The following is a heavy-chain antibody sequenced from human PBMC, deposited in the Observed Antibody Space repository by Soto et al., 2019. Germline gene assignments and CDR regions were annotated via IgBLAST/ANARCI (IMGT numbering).Heavy chain of an antibody. CDR3: AKGDGYNSVDYYYYYGMDV. Sequence: LRLSCAASGFTFSSYAMSWVRQAPGKGLEWVSAISGSGGSTYYADSVKGRFTISRDNSKNTLYLQMNSLRAEDTAVYYYAKGDGYNSVDYYYYYGMDVWGQGTTVTVSS. J-gene: IGHJ6*02. V-gene: IGHV3-23*01. CDR2: ISGSGGST. D-gene: IGHD5-12*01. CDR1: GFTFSSYA.